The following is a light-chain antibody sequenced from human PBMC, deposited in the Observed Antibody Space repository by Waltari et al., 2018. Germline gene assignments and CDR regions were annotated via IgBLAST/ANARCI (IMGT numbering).Light chain of an antibody. CDR3: MQLLRTPFT. J-gene: IGKJ3*01. CDR2: LGS. V-gene: IGKV2-28*01. Sequence: DIVMTQSPLSLPVTPGEPASISCRSSQSLLHSNGYNYLDWYLQKPGQSPQLLIYLGSNRASGVPDRFSGRGSGTDFTLKISRVEAEDVGVYYCMQLLRTPFTFGPGTKVDIK. CDR1: QSLLHSNGYNY.